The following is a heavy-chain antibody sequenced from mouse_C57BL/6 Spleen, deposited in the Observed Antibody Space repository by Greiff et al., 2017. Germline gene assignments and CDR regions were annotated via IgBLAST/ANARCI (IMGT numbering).Heavy chain of an antibody. J-gene: IGHJ4*01. Sequence: VQLQESGAELVKPGASVKISCKASGYAFSSYWMNWVKQRPGKGLEWIGQIYPGDGDTNYNGKFKGKATLTADKSSSTAYMQLSSLTSEDSAVYFCARSYGSSPMDYWGQGTSVTVSS. CDR1: GYAFSSYW. V-gene: IGHV1-80*01. CDR2: IYPGDGDT. D-gene: IGHD1-1*01. CDR3: ARSYGSSPMDY.